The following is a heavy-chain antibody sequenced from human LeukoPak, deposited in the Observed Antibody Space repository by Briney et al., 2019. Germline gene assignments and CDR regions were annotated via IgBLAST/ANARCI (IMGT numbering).Heavy chain of an antibody. CDR1: GGSISSSSYY. J-gene: IGHJ6*02. V-gene: IGHV4-39*02. D-gene: IGHD2-21*02. CDR2: IYYSGST. Sequence: SETLSLTCTVSGGSISSSSYYWGWIRQPPGKGLEWIGSIYYSGSTYYNPSLKSRVTISVDTSKNQFSLKLSSVTAADTAVYYCARDRVDCGGDCYSRGYYYYYYGMDVWGQGTTVTVSS. CDR3: ARDRVDCGGDCYSRGYYYYYYGMDV.